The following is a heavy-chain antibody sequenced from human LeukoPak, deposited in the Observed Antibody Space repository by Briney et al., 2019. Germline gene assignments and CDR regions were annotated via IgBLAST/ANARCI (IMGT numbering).Heavy chain of an antibody. J-gene: IGHJ4*02. Sequence: GASVKVSCKASGYTFTSYYMHWVRQAPGQGLEWMGLINPSGGSTSYAQKFQGRVTMTRDTPTSTVYMELSSLRSEDTAVYYCARASAVVVPAASGPFDYWGQGTLVTVSS. CDR2: INPSGGST. CDR1: GYTFTSYY. V-gene: IGHV1-46*01. D-gene: IGHD2-2*01. CDR3: ARASAVVVPAASGPFDY.